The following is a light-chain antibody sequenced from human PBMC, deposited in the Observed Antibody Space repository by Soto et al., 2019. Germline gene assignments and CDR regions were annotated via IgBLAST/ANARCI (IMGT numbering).Light chain of an antibody. V-gene: IGKV1-39*01. J-gene: IGKJ2*01. CDR1: QAVVTY. CDR3: QQSRTTAYT. Sequence: DIDMTQAPSSLSASVGDRVTITCRAGQAVVTYLNWYQQKPGKAPRLLIYAASSLQSGVPSRFSGSGSGTTFTLTITDLQPEDVATYYCQQSRTTAYTFAQGTKVEIK. CDR2: AAS.